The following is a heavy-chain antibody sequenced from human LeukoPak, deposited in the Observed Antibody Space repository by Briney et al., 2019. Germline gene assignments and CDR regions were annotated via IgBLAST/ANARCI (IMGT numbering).Heavy chain of an antibody. CDR1: GGSISGYY. CDR2: ISYSGST. D-gene: IGHD3-10*01. J-gene: IGHJ4*02. CDR3: ARTSLWFGELDSFDY. Sequence: SETLSLTCTVSGGSISGYYWSWIRQPPGKGLEWIGYISYSGSTNYNPSLKSRVTISVDTSKNQFSLRLSSVTAADTAVYYCARTSLWFGELDSFDYWGQGTLVTVSS. V-gene: IGHV4-59*08.